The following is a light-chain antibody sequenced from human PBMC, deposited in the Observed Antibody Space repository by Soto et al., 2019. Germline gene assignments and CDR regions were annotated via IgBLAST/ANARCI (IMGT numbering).Light chain of an antibody. Sequence: DIQMTQSPSTLSASVGDRVTIACRASQSISSWLAWYQQKPGKAPKLLIYKASSLDSGVPSRFSGSGSGTEFTLTISSLQPDDFATYYCQQYNSYSTFGQGTKV. CDR1: QSISSW. V-gene: IGKV1-5*03. J-gene: IGKJ1*01. CDR2: KAS. CDR3: QQYNSYST.